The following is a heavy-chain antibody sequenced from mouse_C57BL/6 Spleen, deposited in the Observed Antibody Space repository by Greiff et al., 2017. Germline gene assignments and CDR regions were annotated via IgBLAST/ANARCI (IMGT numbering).Heavy chain of an antibody. CDR3: ARGAYYYGSSYIDAMDD. V-gene: IGHV1-81*01. D-gene: IGHD1-1*01. CDR1: GYTFTSYG. J-gene: IGHJ4*01. CDR2: IYPRSGNT. Sequence: VQLQQSGAELARPGASVKLSCTASGYTFTSYGISWVKQRTGQGLEWIGEIYPRSGNTYYNEKFKGKATLTADKSSSTAYMELRSLTSEDSAVYFCARGAYYYGSSYIDAMDDWGQGTSVTVSS.